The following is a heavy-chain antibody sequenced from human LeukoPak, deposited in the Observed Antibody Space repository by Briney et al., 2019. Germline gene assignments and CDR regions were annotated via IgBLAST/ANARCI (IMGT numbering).Heavy chain of an antibody. V-gene: IGHV3-30*02. CDR3: AKDRSTNCSLDY. D-gene: IGHD2-2*01. CDR1: GFTFRSDG. J-gene: IGHJ4*02. CDR2: IGYEGSTK. Sequence: PGGSLRLSCAASGFTFRSDGMHWVRQALGKGLEWVTFIGYEGSTKYYVDSVKGRFTISRDNSKNTLYLQMNSLRVEDTAVYYCAKDRSTNCSLDYWGQGTLVIVSS.